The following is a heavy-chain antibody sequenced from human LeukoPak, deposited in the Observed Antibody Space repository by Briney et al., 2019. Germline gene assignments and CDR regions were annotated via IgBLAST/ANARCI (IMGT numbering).Heavy chain of an antibody. D-gene: IGHD3-3*01. J-gene: IGHJ5*02. CDR3: ARGGGYDFWSGYYRAWFDP. CDR2: INHSGST. V-gene: IGHV4-34*01. CDR1: GGSFSGYY. Sequence: SETLSLTCAVYGGSFSGYYWSWIRQPPGKGLEWIGEINHSGSTNYNPSLESRVTISVDTSKNQFSLKLSSVTAADTAVYYCARGGGYDFWSGYYRAWFDPWGQGTLVTVSS.